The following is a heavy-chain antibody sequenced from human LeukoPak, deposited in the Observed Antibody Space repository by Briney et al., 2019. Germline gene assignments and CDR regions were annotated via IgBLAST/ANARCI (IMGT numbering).Heavy chain of an antibody. J-gene: IGHJ6*02. D-gene: IGHD6-13*01. V-gene: IGHV4-59*12. Sequence: PSETLSLTCIVSGGSISSYYWSWIRQPPGKDLEWIGYTYYSGSTNYNPSLKSRVTMSVDTSKNQFSLKLSSVTAADTAVYYCARDRIAAAGYYYGMDVWGQGTTVTVSS. CDR2: TYYSGST. CDR1: GGSISSYY. CDR3: ARDRIAAAGYYYGMDV.